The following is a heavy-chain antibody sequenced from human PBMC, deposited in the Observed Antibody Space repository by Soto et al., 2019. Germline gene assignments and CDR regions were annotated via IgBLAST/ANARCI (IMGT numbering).Heavy chain of an antibody. CDR2: IIPIFGTA. CDR1: GGTFSSYA. CDR3: ASHYDSSGYYYRGLDY. J-gene: IGHJ4*02. V-gene: IGHV1-69*12. Sequence: QVQLVQSGAEVKKPGSSVKVSCKASGGTFSSYAISWVRQAPGQVLEWMGGIIPIFGTADYAQKFQGRVTITADESTSTGNMELSSLRSEDTAVYYCASHYDSSGYYYRGLDYWGQGTLVTVSA. D-gene: IGHD3-22*01.